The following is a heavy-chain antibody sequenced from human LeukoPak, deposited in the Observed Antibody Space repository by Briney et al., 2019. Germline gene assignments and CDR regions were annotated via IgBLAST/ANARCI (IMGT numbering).Heavy chain of an antibody. CDR3: AREDGVVVTNGYFDY. D-gene: IGHD3-22*01. Sequence: SETLSLTCTVSGGSISSYYWSWIRQPPGKGLEWIGYIYYSGSTNYNPSLKSRVTISVDTSKNQFSLKLSSVTAADTAVYYCAREDGVVVTNGYFDYWGQGTLVTVSS. CDR1: GGSISSYY. V-gene: IGHV4-59*01. CDR2: IYYSGST. J-gene: IGHJ4*02.